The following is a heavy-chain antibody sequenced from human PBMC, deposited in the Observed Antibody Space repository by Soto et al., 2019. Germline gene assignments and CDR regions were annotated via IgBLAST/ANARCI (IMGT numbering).Heavy chain of an antibody. J-gene: IGHJ6*02. CDR3: ARSRGSGGVEYNMDV. D-gene: IGHD3-16*01. CDR1: GFTFSSYW. CDR2: IMSDGSGT. Sequence: EVQLVESGGGLVQPGGSLRLSCAASGFTFSSYWMHWVRQGPGEGREWVSRIMSDGSGTTYAESGKGRFTISRDNAKNTLYLQMNRLRAEDTAVYHCARSRGSGGVEYNMDVWGQGTTVTVSS. V-gene: IGHV3-74*01.